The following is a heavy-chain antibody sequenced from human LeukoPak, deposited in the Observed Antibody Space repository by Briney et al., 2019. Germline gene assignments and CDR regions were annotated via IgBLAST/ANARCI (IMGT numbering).Heavy chain of an antibody. J-gene: IGHJ4*02. V-gene: IGHV3-23*01. CDR3: AKDTALMTVTTYDY. CDR1: GFTFSSYA. CDR2: ISGSGGST. D-gene: IGHD4-17*01. Sequence: GGSLRLSCAASGFTFSSYAMSWVRQAPGKGLEWVSAISGSGGSTYYADSVKGRFTISRDSSKNMLYLQMNSLRAEDTAVYYCAKDTALMTVTTYDYWGQGTLVTVSS.